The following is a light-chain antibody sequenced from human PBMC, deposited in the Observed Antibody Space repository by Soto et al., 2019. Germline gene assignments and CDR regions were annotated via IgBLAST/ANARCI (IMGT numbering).Light chain of an antibody. CDR2: TNN. J-gene: IGLJ3*02. V-gene: IGLV1-44*01. CDR1: SSNIGSNT. Sequence: QSVLTQPPSASGTPGQRVTISCSGISSNIGSNTVSWYQQLPGTAPKLLIYTNNQRPSGVPDRFSGSKSGTSASLAISGLQSEDEADYYCAAWDDTLNGQGVFGGGTKLTVL. CDR3: AAWDDTLNGQGV.